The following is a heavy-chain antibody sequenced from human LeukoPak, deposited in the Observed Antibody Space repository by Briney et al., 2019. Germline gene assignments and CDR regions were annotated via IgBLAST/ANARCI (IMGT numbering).Heavy chain of an antibody. Sequence: SETLSLTCAVYGGSFSGYYWSWIRRPPGKGLEWIGEINHSGSTNYNPSLKSRVTISVDTSKNQFSLKLSSVTAAGTAVYYCARSDSSGHYSDYWGQGTLVTVSS. CDR2: INHSGST. CDR3: ARSDSSGHYSDY. D-gene: IGHD3-22*01. CDR1: GGSFSGYY. J-gene: IGHJ4*02. V-gene: IGHV4-34*01.